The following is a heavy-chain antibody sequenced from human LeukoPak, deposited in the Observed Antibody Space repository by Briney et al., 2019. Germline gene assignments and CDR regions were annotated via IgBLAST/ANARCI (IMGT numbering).Heavy chain of an antibody. J-gene: IGHJ5*02. CDR2: INHSGST. CDR3: ARARDSGSSRWFDP. D-gene: IGHD1-26*01. V-gene: IGHV4-34*01. CDR1: GASFSGYY. Sequence: PSETLSLTCAVYGASFSGYYWSWIRQSPGKGLEWIGEINHSGSTNYNPSLKSRVTISVDTSKNQFSLKLSSVTAADTAVYYCARARDSGSSRWFDPWGQGTLVTVSS.